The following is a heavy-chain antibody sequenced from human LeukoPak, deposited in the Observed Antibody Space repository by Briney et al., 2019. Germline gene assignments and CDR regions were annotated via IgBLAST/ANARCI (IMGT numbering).Heavy chain of an antibody. CDR2: ISGSGGST. D-gene: IGHD1-20*01. CDR1: GFTFSSYA. Sequence: GGSLRLSCAASGFTFSSYAMSWVRQAPGKGLEWVSAISGSGGSTYYADSVKGRFTISKDNSKNTLYLQMNSLRAEDTAVYYCAKDLGITGKIRAFDYWGQGTLVTVSS. J-gene: IGHJ4*02. V-gene: IGHV3-23*01. CDR3: AKDLGITGKIRAFDY.